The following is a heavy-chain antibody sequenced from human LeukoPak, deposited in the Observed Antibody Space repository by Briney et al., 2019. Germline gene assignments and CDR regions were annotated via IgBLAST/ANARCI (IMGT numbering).Heavy chain of an antibody. V-gene: IGHV4-4*07. CDR3: ARTLRYFDWLFSDY. CDR2: IYTSGST. J-gene: IGHJ4*01. Sequence: SETLSLTCTVSGGSISSYYWSWIRQPAGKGLEWIGRIYTSGSTNYNPSLKSRVTMSVDTSKNQFSLKLSSVTAADTAVYYCARTLRYFDWLFSDYWGQGTLVTVSS. CDR1: GGSISSYY. D-gene: IGHD3-9*01.